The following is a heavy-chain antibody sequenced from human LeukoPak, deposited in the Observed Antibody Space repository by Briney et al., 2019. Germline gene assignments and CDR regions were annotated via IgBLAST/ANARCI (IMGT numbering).Heavy chain of an antibody. CDR3: ARAFTRTSGWRY. J-gene: IGHJ4*02. CDR1: GYTFTGYY. V-gene: IGHV1-2*04. CDR2: INPNSGGT. D-gene: IGHD6-19*01. Sequence: ASVKVSCKAFGYTFTGYYMHWVRQAPGQGLEWMGWINPNSGGTNYAQKFQGWVTMTRDTSISTAYMELSRLRSDDTAVYYCARAFTRTSGWRYWGQGTLVTVSS.